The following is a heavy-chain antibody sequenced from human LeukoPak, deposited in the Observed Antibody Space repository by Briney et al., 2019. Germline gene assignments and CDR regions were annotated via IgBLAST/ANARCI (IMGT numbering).Heavy chain of an antibody. D-gene: IGHD2-2*01. CDR3: AKNHEHGRYAGFDF. Sequence: GGSLRLSCAASRFTFSSYAMHWVRQAPGKGLEWVAVISYDGSNKYYADSVKGRFTISRDNSKNMVYLELNSLRAEDTAVYYCAKNHEHGRYAGFDFWAEGALVAVSS. CDR2: ISYDGSNK. V-gene: IGHV3-30-3*02. CDR1: RFTFSSYA. J-gene: IGHJ3*01.